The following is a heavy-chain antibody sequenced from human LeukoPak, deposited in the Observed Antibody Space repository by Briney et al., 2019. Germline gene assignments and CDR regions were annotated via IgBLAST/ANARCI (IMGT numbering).Heavy chain of an antibody. V-gene: IGHV1-69*13. CDR1: GGTFSSYA. CDR2: IIPIFGTA. D-gene: IGHD4-23*01. Sequence: ASVKVSCKASGGTFSSYAISWVRQAPGQGLEWMGGIIPIFGTANYAQKFQGRVTITADESTSTAYMELSSLRSEDTAVYYCAREFRSQHVGNSGWDYYYGMDVGGQGTTVTVPS. J-gene: IGHJ6*02. CDR3: AREFRSQHVGNSGWDYYYGMDV.